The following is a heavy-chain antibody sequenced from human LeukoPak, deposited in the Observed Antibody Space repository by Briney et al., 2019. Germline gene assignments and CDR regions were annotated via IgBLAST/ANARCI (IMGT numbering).Heavy chain of an antibody. CDR3: ARATSPSWFDP. V-gene: IGHV3-21*01. Sequence: GGSLRLSCAASGFTVSSNYMNWVRQAPGKGLEWVSSISSSSSYIYYADSVKGRFTISRDNAKNSLYLQMNSLRAEDTAVYYCARATSPSWFDPWGQGTLVTVSS. CDR1: GFTVSSNY. J-gene: IGHJ5*02. CDR2: ISSSSSYI. D-gene: IGHD1-26*01.